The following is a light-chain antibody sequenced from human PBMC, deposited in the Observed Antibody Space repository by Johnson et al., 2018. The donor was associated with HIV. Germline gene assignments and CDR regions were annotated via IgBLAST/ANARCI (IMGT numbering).Light chain of an antibody. V-gene: IGLV1-51*01. CDR1: SSNIGKNY. CDR3: GTWDSSLRSGF. J-gene: IGLJ1*01. CDR2: DND. Sequence: HSVLTQPPSVSAAPGQKVTISCSGSSSNIGKNYVSWYRHLPGTAPKLLIYDNDKRPSGTPNRFSGSKSGTSSTLGITGLLPGDEADYYCGTWDSSLRSGFFGTGTKVTVL.